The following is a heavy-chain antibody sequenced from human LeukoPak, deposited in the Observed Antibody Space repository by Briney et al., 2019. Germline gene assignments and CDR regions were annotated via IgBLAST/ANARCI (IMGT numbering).Heavy chain of an antibody. V-gene: IGHV4-59*08. CDR2: ISSSGST. Sequence: SETLSLTCTVSGGSISSYFWTWIRQPPGKGLEWIAYISSSGSTNYNPSLESRVTISVDTSKNQVSLKLSSVTAADTALYYCATYDNTGYYFAYWGQGSLVTVSS. J-gene: IGHJ4*02. D-gene: IGHD3-22*01. CDR1: GGSISSYF. CDR3: ATYDNTGYYFAY.